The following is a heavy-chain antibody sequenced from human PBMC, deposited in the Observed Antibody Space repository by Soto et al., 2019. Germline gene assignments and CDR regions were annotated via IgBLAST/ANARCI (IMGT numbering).Heavy chain of an antibody. CDR1: GGSISSSDW. CDR3: ARLSAHLRRVTMPFDS. CDR2: IYHSGTT. Sequence: QVHLQESGPGLVKPSGTLSLTCSVSGGSISSSDWWSWVRQPPGKGLEWVGEIYHSGTTNYNPSLKTRVPLSVDKSKNPFSLNLSSVTAADTAVYYCARLSAHLRRVTMPFDSWGQGTLVTVFS. D-gene: IGHD2-21*02. V-gene: IGHV4-4*02. J-gene: IGHJ4*02.